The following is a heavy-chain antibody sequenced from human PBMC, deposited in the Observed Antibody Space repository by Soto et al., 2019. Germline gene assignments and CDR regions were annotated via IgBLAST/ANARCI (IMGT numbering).Heavy chain of an antibody. CDR3: ARGGNGYYYFDY. J-gene: IGHJ4*02. Sequence: EVQLVESGGGLVQPGGSLRLSCAASGFSLSDYWMHWVRQAPGEGLVCLSRITRDGSSTNYADSVKGRFTISRDNARKKLYLQVNSLRGEDTAVYYFARGGNGYYYFDYGGQGTLVTVSS. CDR2: ITRDGSST. CDR1: GFSLSDYW. V-gene: IGHV3-74*01. D-gene: IGHD5-18*01.